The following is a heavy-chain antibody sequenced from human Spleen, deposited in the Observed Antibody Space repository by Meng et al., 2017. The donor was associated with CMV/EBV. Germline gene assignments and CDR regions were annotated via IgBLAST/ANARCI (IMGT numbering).Heavy chain of an antibody. CDR2: ISGSGGNT. Sequence: GESLKISCAASGFTFSSYAMSWVRQAPGKGLEWVSAISGSGGNTYYADSVKGRFTISRDNSKNTLYLQMNSLRAEDTAVYYCTRGPTYYYNSSGYYNRGLDVWGQGTTVTVSS. J-gene: IGHJ6*02. D-gene: IGHD3-22*01. CDR3: TRGPTYYYNSSGYYNRGLDV. V-gene: IGHV3-23*01. CDR1: GFTFSSYA.